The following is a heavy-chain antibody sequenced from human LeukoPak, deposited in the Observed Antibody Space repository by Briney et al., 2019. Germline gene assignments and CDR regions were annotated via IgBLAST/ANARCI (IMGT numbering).Heavy chain of an antibody. CDR2: IYYSGST. Sequence: PSETLSLTCTVSGGSISSSSYYGGWIRQPPGKGLEWIGSIYYSGSTYYNTSLKRRVTISVDTSKNQSCLKLSSVTAADTAVYYCARLLPTMVRGVPIYYYYYMDVWGKGTTVTISS. J-gene: IGHJ6*03. D-gene: IGHD3-10*01. V-gene: IGHV4-39*01. CDR3: ARLLPTMVRGVPIYYYYYMDV. CDR1: GGSISSSSYY.